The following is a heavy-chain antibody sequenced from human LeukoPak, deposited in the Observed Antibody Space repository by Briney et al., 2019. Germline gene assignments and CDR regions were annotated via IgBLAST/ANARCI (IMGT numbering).Heavy chain of an antibody. CDR1: RFTLSNYW. Sequence: PGGSLRLSCVASRFTLSNYWMHWVRQAPGKGLVWVSRIKFDGIETNYADSVTGRFTISRDNAKNTLYLQMTSLRAEDTALYYCATGGTYWSTWTGHWGQGTRVTVSS. J-gene: IGHJ4*02. CDR2: IKFDGIET. CDR3: ATGGTYWSTWTGH. V-gene: IGHV3-74*01. D-gene: IGHD3-10*01.